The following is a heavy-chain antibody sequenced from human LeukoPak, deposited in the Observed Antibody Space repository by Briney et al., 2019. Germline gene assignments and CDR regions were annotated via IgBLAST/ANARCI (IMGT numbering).Heavy chain of an antibody. V-gene: IGHV1-46*01. D-gene: IGHD6-13*01. CDR2: INPSGGST. CDR3: ARDLWIEKRIAAVGY. CDR1: GYTFTSYY. J-gene: IGHJ4*02. Sequence: GASVKVSWKASGYTFTSYYMHWVRQAPGQGLEWMGIINPSGGSTSYAQKFQGRVTMTRDTSTSTVYMELSSLRSEDTAVYYCARDLWIEKRIAAVGYWGQGTLVTVSS.